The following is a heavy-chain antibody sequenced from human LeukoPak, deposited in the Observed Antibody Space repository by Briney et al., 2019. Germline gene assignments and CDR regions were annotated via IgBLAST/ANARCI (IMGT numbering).Heavy chain of an antibody. CDR2: IKNDGSEK. CDR1: GFPFSTYW. CDR3: TRDSGLTGYDLLDY. Sequence: GGSLRLSCAASGFPFSTYWITWVRQAPGKGLEWVANIKNDGSEKYYVDSVRGRFTTSRDNAENSLFLQMNSLRVEDTAIYYCTRDSGLTGYDLLDYWGQGTLVTVSS. V-gene: IGHV3-7*01. J-gene: IGHJ4*02. D-gene: IGHD5-12*01.